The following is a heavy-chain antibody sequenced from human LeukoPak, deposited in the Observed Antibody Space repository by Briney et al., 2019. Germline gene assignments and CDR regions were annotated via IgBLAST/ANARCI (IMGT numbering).Heavy chain of an antibody. V-gene: IGHV1-18*04. Sequence: GASVKVSCKASGYTFTSYGISWVRQAPRQGLEWMGWISAYNGNTNYAQKLQGRVTMTTDTSTSTAYMELRSLRSDDTAVYYCARDLGALAVAGSFDYWAREPWSPSPQ. CDR3: ARDLGALAVAGSFDY. CDR2: ISAYNGNT. D-gene: IGHD6-19*01. CDR1: GYTFTSYG. J-gene: IGHJ4*02.